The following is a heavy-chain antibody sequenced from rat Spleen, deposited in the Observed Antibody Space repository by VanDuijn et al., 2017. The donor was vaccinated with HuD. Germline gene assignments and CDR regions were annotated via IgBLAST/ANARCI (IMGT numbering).Heavy chain of an antibody. CDR1: GFTFSDYY. CDR3: ARHNSGYGVMDA. D-gene: IGHD4-3*01. J-gene: IGHJ4*01. Sequence: EVQLVESDGGLVQPGRSLKLSCAASGFTFSDYYMAWVRQAPTKGLEWVATLSYDASAPYYRDSVKGRFTISRDNAKTTLYLQMDSLRSEDTATYYCARHNSGYGVMDAWGQGASVTVSS. CDR2: LSYDASAP. V-gene: IGHV5-29*01.